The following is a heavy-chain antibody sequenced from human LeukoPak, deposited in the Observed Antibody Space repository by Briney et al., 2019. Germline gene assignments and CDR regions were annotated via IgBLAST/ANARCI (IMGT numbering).Heavy chain of an antibody. CDR2: SYPGDSDT. CDR1: GYSFTSYW. J-gene: IGHJ5*02. CDR3: ARTRYSSSSGPYNWFDP. Sequence: GESLKISCKGSGYSFTSYWIGWVRQMPGKGLEWMGISYPGDSDTRYSPSFQGQVTISADKSISTAYLQWSSLKASDTAMYYCARTRYSSSSGPYNWFDPWGQGTLVTVSS. V-gene: IGHV5-51*01. D-gene: IGHD6-6*01.